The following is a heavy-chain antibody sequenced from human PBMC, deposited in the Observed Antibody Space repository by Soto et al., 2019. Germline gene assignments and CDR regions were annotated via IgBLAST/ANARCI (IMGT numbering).Heavy chain of an antibody. Sequence: QVQLVQSGTEVKRPGDSVKVSCKASGYTFTGYYVHWVRQAPGQGLEWMGWINPNSGDTYLAQRFQGRVTMNRDTSIRTAYMELRGLTSDETAEYYCAKGGAIVAADTRVYLYNAMDVWGQGTTVTVSS. V-gene: IGHV1-2*02. CDR3: AKGGAIVAADTRVYLYNAMDV. CDR2: INPNSGDT. D-gene: IGHD1-26*01. J-gene: IGHJ6*02. CDR1: GYTFTGYY.